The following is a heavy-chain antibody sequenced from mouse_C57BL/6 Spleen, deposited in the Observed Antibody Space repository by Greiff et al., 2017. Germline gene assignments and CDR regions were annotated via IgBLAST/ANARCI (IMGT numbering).Heavy chain of an antibody. CDR1: GYTFTSYW. Sequence: VQLQQPGAELVRPGSSVKLSCKASGYTFTSYWMDWVKQRPGQGLEWIGNIYPSDSETHYNQKFKDKATLNVDKSSSTAYMQLSSLTSEDSAVYYCAREPHYCGSGWFAYWGQGTLVTVSA. CDR3: AREPHYCGSGWFAY. D-gene: IGHD1-1*01. V-gene: IGHV1-61*01. CDR2: IYPSDSET. J-gene: IGHJ3*01.